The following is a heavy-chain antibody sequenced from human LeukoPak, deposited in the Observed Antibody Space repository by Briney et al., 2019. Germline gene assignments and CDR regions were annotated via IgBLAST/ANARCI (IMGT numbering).Heavy chain of an antibody. CDR2: INAGNGNT. CDR3: ARLPLRSIAVGYYGMDV. Sequence: ASVKVSCKASGYTFTSYAMHWARQAPGQRLEWMGWINAGNGNTKYSQKFQGRVTITRDTSASTAYMELSSLRSEDTAVYYCARLPLRSIAVGYYGMDVWGQGTTVTVSS. J-gene: IGHJ6*02. CDR1: GYTFTSYA. V-gene: IGHV1-3*01. D-gene: IGHD6-6*01.